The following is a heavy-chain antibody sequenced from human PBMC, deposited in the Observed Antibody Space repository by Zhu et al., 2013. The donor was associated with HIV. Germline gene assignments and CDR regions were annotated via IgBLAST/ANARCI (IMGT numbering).Heavy chain of an antibody. CDR3: TRAPXLHKDFGRRNWFDP. V-gene: IGHV1-8*01. CDR1: GYIFRNYD. CDR2: MNPKSGHT. J-gene: IGHJ5*02. Sequence: QVQLVQSGAEVKNPGASVKVSCWASGYIFRNYDINWVRRAPGQGLEWMGWMNPKSGHTDFARKFQGRVTLTMEIGLSTAYMELYNLGYEDTAVYYCTRAPXLHKDFGRRNWFDPWGQGTLVTVSS. D-gene: IGHD4-4*01.